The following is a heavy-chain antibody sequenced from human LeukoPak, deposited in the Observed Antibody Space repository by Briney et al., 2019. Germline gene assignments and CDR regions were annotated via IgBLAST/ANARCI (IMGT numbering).Heavy chain of an antibody. D-gene: IGHD6-13*01. CDR3: ARASIAAAGIDY. J-gene: IGHJ4*02. V-gene: IGHV4-34*01. Sequence: SETLSLTCAVSGGSFSGYYWSWIRQPPGKGLEWIGEINHSGSTNYNASLKSRVTISVDTSKNRFSLKLSSVAAADTAVYSCARASIAAAGIDYWGQGTPVTVSS. CDR2: INHSGST. CDR1: GGSFSGYY.